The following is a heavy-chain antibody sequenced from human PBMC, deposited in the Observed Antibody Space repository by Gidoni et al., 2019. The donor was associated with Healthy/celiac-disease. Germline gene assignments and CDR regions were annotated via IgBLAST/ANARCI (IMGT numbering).Heavy chain of an antibody. Sequence: EVQLLESGGGLVQPGGSLRLSCAASGFPFRSYALSWVRQAPGKGLEWVSAISGSGGSTYYADYVKGRFTISRDNSKNTLYLQMNSLRAEDTAVYYCAKVAIFGVVTTKFDYWGQGTLVTVFS. J-gene: IGHJ4*02. CDR3: AKVAIFGVVTTKFDY. CDR2: ISGSGGST. CDR1: GFPFRSYA. V-gene: IGHV3-23*01. D-gene: IGHD3-3*01.